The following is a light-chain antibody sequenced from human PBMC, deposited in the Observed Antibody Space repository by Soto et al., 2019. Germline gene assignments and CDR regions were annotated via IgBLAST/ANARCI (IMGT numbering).Light chain of an antibody. CDR2: EVS. CDR1: SSDVGGFNY. Sequence: QSALTQPASVSGSPGQSITLSCTGTSSDVGGFNYVSWYQQHPGKAPKLIIYEVSNRPSGVSNRFSASKSGNTASLTISGLQAGDEADYYCSSYTGSSTLVVFGGGTKLTAL. V-gene: IGLV2-14*01. CDR3: SSYTGSSTLVV. J-gene: IGLJ2*01.